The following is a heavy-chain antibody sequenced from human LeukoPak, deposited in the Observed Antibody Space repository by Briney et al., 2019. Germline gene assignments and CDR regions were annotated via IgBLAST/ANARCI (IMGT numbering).Heavy chain of an antibody. CDR2: IYYSGNT. Sequence: SETLSLTCTVSGGSISSGSYYWGWIRQPPGKGLEWIGSIYYSGNTYYNPSLKSRVTISVDTSKNQFSLKLSSVTAADTAVYYCARQRYCSSTSCFFQYYYYYGMDVWGQGTTVTVSS. J-gene: IGHJ6*02. D-gene: IGHD2-2*01. CDR1: GGSISSGSYY. V-gene: IGHV4-39*01. CDR3: ARQRYCSSTSCFFQYYYYYGMDV.